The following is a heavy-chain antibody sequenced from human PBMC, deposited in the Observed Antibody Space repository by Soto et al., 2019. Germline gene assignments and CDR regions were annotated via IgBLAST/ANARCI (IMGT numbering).Heavy chain of an antibody. CDR1: GFTFSSYA. D-gene: IGHD3-22*01. Sequence: GGSLRLSCAASGFTFSSYAMSWVRQAPGKGLEWVSAISGSGGSTYYADSVKGRFTISRDNSKNTLYLQMNSLRAEDTAVYYCAKRGGIVVVKGGAFDIWGQGTMVTVSS. V-gene: IGHV3-23*01. CDR2: ISGSGGST. CDR3: AKRGGIVVVKGGAFDI. J-gene: IGHJ3*02.